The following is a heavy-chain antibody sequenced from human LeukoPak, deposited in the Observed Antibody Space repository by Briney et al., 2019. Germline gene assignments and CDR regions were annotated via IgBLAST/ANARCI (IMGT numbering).Heavy chain of an antibody. D-gene: IGHD3-22*01. CDR2: IYSGGST. CDR3: ARETYYYDSSGYYSDAFDI. CDR1: GFTVSSNY. Sequence: PGGSLRLSCAASGFTVSSNYMSWVHQAPGKGLEWVSVIYSGGSTYYADSVKGRFTISRDNSKNTLYLQMNSLRAEDTAVYYCARETYYYDSSGYYSDAFDIWGQGTMVTVSS. J-gene: IGHJ3*02. V-gene: IGHV3-66*01.